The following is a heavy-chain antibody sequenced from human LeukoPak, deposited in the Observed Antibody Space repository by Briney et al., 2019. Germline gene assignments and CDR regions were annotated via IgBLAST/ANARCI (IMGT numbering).Heavy chain of an antibody. J-gene: IGHJ4*02. D-gene: IGHD3-10*01. CDR2: ISSSSSYI. CDR3: ATPVPPFTMVRGLTDY. V-gene: IGHV3-21*01. CDR1: GFTFSSYS. Sequence: GGSLRLSCAASGFTFSSYSMNWVRQAPGKGLEWVSSISSSSSYIYYADSVKGRFTISRDNAKNSLYLQMNSLRAEDTAVYYCATPVPPFTMVRGLTDYWGQGTLVTVSS.